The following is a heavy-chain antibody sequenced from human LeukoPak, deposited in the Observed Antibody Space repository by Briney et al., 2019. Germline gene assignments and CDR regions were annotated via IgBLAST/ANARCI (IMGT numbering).Heavy chain of an antibody. CDR1: GYSFTSNY. CDR2: IYPRDGST. J-gene: IGHJ4*02. V-gene: IGHV1-46*01. CDR3: ARDQEGFDY. Sequence: ASVKGSCKVSGYSFTSNYIHWVRQAPGQGLEWMGMIYPRDGSTSYAQRFQDRVTVTRDTSTSTVHMELSGLRSEDTAVYYCARDQEGFDYWGQGTLVTVSS.